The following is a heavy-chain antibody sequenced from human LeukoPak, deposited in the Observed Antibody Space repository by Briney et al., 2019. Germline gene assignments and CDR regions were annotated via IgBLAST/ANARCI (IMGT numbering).Heavy chain of an antibody. Sequence: PSETLSLTCTVSGGSISSSSYYWGWIRQPPGKGLEWIGSIYYSGSTYYNPSLKSRVTISVDTSKNQFSLKLSSVTAADTAVYYCARTLTAYYDILTDRGDAFDIWGQGTMVTVSS. V-gene: IGHV4-39*07. J-gene: IGHJ3*02. CDR1: GGSISSSSYY. CDR2: IYYSGST. D-gene: IGHD3-9*01. CDR3: ARTLTAYYDILTDRGDAFDI.